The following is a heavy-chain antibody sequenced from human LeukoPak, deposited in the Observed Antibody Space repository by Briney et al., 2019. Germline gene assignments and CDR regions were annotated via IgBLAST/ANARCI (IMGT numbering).Heavy chain of an antibody. CDR2: INHSGST. J-gene: IGHJ6*02. V-gene: IGHV4-34*01. CDR3: ASRIAAALNYYYGMDV. Sequence: SETLSLTCTVSGSSISSYYWSWIRQPPGKGLEWIGEINHSGSTNYNPSLKSRVTISVDTSKNQFSLKLSSVTAADTAVYYCASRIAAALNYYYGMDVWGQGTTVTVSS. CDR1: GSSISSYY. D-gene: IGHD6-13*01.